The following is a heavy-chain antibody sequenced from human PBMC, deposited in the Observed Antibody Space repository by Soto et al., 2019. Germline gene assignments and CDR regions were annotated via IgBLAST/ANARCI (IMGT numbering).Heavy chain of an antibody. CDR2: ISGYNGNT. J-gene: IGHJ6*02. V-gene: IGHV1-18*01. CDR1: GYTFSMSG. CDR3: AREGPRPYYYYGMDV. Sequence: ASVKVSCKSSGYTFSMSGISWVRQAPGQGLEWMGWISGYNGNTNYEQKFQDRVTVTTDTTTNTAYMELRSLRSDDTAVYYCAREGPRPYYYYGMDVWGQGTTVTVSS.